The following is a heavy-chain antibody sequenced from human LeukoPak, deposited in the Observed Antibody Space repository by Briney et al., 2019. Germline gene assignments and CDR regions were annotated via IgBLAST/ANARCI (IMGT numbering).Heavy chain of an antibody. V-gene: IGHV3-21*01. D-gene: IGHD3-22*01. CDR1: GFSFSNFV. J-gene: IGHJ4*02. CDR3: ARDTYYYDSSGYYHLDY. CDR2: ISSSSSYI. Sequence: RPGGSLRLSCEASGFSFSNFVMNWVRQAPGKGLEWVSSISSSSSYIYYADSVKGRFTISRDNAKNSLYLQMNSLRAEDTAVYYCARDTYYYDSSGYYHLDYWGQGALVTVSS.